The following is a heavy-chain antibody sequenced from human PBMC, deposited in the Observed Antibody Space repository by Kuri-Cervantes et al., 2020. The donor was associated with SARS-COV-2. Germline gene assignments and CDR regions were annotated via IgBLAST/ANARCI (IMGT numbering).Heavy chain of an antibody. CDR2: IYHSGST. D-gene: IGHD6-19*01. V-gene: IGHV4-4*02. J-gene: IGHJ4*02. Sequence: GSLRLSCAVSGGSISSNNWWSWVRQPPGKGLEWIGEIYHSGSTNYNPSLKSRVTISVDTSKNQFSLKLSSVTAADTAVYYCARSTDGIAVAGTVNFVYWGQGNLVNGAS. CDR1: GGSISSNNW. CDR3: ARSTDGIAVAGTVNFVY.